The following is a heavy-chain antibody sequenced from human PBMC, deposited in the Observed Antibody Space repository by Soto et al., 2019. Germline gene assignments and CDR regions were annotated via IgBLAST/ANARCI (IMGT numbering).Heavy chain of an antibody. D-gene: IGHD3-9*01. CDR1: GFSFGDYA. J-gene: IGHJ6*02. Sequence: PGGSLRLSCKASGFSFGDYAMNLFRQSPGEGLEWVGFVRSKVYGGTTDYAASVRGRFTISRDDSKSIAYLQMNSLKTDDTAVYYCARDGVQITDFDSLYYGLDVWGPGTTVTVSS. V-gene: IGHV3-49*03. CDR3: ARDGVQITDFDSLYYGLDV. CDR2: VRSKVYGGTT.